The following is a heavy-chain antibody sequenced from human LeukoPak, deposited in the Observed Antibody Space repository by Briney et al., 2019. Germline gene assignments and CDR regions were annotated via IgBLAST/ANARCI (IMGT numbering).Heavy chain of an antibody. J-gene: IGHJ4*02. V-gene: IGHV1-18*01. CDR2: ISTYNGNT. CDR3: ATVGSSTMIVVVDRFDY. Sequence: ASVKVSCKASGYTFTSYGISWVRQAPGQGLEWMGWISTYNGNTNYGQKFQGRVTMTEDTSTDTAYMELSSLRSEDTAVYYCATVGSSTMIVVVDRFDYWGQGTLVTVSS. D-gene: IGHD3-22*01. CDR1: GYTFTSYG.